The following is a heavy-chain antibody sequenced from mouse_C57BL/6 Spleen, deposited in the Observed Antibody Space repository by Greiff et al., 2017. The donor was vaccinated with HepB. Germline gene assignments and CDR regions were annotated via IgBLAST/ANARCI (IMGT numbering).Heavy chain of an antibody. V-gene: IGHV1-4*01. CDR2: INPSSGYT. CDR1: GYTFTSYT. D-gene: IGHD1-1*01. Sequence: VQLQQSGAELARPGASVKMSCKASGYTFTSYTMHWVKQRPGQGLEWIGYINPSSGYTKYNQKFKDKATLTADKSSSTAYMQLSSLTSEDSAVYYCARGVYGTVFDYWGQGTTLTVSS. J-gene: IGHJ2*01. CDR3: ARGVYGTVFDY.